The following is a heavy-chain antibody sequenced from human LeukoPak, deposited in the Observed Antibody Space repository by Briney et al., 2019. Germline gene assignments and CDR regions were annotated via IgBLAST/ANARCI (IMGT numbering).Heavy chain of an antibody. CDR2: ISSSGSTI. Sequence: GGSLRLSCAASGFTFSDCYMSWIRQAPGKGLEWVSYISSSGSTIYYADSVKGRSTISRDNAKNSLYLQMNSLRAEDTAVYYCARDLYSGYDRGVVDYWGQGTLVSVSS. V-gene: IGHV3-11*01. J-gene: IGHJ4*02. CDR1: GFTFSDCY. CDR3: ARDLYSGYDRGVVDY. D-gene: IGHD5-12*01.